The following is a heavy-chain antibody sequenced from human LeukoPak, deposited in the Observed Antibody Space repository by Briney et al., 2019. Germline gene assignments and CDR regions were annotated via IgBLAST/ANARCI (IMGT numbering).Heavy chain of an antibody. Sequence: GGSLRLSCAASGFTFSSYAMSWVRQAPGKGLEWVSDISGSGGSTYYADSVKGRFTISRDNSKNTLYLQMNSLRAEDTAVYYCAKAIVVVPAAITYFDYWGQGTLVTVSS. V-gene: IGHV3-23*01. D-gene: IGHD2-2*01. CDR3: AKAIVVVPAAITYFDY. CDR2: ISGSGGST. CDR1: GFTFSSYA. J-gene: IGHJ4*02.